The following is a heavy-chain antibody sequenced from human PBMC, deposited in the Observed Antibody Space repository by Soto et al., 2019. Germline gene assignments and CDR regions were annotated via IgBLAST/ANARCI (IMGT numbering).Heavy chain of an antibody. CDR1: GGSIGSSSDY. CDR3: ARGSSAWTTPNWFDP. D-gene: IGHD3-10*01. Sequence: SETLSLTCTVSGGSIGSSSDYWGWIRQPPGKGLEWIGSIYYSGSTYYNPSLKSRVTISVDTSKNQFSLKLSSVTAADTAVYYCARGSSAWTTPNWFDPWGQGTLVTVSS. V-gene: IGHV4-39*01. J-gene: IGHJ5*02. CDR2: IYYSGST.